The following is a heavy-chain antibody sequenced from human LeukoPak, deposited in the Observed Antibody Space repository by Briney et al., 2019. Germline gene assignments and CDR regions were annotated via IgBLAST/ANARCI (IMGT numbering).Heavy chain of an antibody. CDR1: GFTFSSYW. J-gene: IGHJ6*01. V-gene: IGHV3-7*01. Sequence: GGSLRLSCAASGFTFSSYWMTWVRQAPGKGLEWVANIKQAGTEKYYVDSVKGRFTISRDNAKNSLFLQMNSLRAEDTAVYYCARVEYSSSYYYYYYGMDVWGQGTTVTVSS. CDR3: ARVEYSSSYYYYYYGMDV. CDR2: IKQAGTEK. D-gene: IGHD6-6*01.